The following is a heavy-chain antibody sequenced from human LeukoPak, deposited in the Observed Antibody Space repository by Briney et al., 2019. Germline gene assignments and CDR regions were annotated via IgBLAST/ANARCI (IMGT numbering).Heavy chain of an antibody. V-gene: IGHV3-7*03. Sequence: GGSLRLSCAASGFTFSSYWMSWVRQAPGKGLEWVANIKQDGSEKYYVDSVKGRFTISRDNAKKSLYLQMNSLRAEDTAVYYCARANPPYYYYYGMDVWGQGTTVTVSS. CDR2: IKQDGSEK. CDR3: ARANPPYYYYYGMDV. J-gene: IGHJ6*02. CDR1: GFTFSSYW.